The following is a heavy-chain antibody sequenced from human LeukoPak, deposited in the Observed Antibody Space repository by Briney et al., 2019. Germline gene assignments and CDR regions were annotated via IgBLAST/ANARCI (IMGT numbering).Heavy chain of an antibody. J-gene: IGHJ6*03. CDR2: IQDDESNK. CDR3: AKQKVERPHYYYMDV. D-gene: IGHD5-24*01. V-gene: IGHV3-30*02. CDR1: APTFSAFG. Sequence: GGSLRLSCPASAPTFSAFGMHWVRQAPGKGLEWVAFIQDDESNKFYADSVKGRFTISRDNSKNTLFLQLNSLRPEDTALYCCAKQKVERPHYYYMDVWGKGTTVTVSS.